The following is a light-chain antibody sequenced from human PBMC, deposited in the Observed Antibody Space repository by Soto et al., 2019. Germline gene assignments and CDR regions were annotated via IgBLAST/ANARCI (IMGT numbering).Light chain of an antibody. J-gene: IGLJ1*01. Sequence: QSVLTQPPSVSAAPGQKVTISCSGNSSNIGSNDVSWYQQHPGKAPKLLIYENSQRPSGIPDRCSGSKSATSATLGITGLQAGDEADCYCGTWASSLIALFGPGTKLTVL. CDR2: ENS. CDR1: SSNIGSND. V-gene: IGLV1-51*02. CDR3: GTWASSLIAL.